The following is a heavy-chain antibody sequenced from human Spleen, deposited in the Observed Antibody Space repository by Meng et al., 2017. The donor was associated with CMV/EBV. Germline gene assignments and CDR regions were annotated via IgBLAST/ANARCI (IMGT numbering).Heavy chain of an antibody. CDR3: ARDHYYYYGMDV. CDR2: IYHSGST. J-gene: IGHJ6*02. V-gene: IGHV4-38-2*02. Sequence: SETLSLTCTVSGYSISSGYYWGWIQQPPGKGLEWIGSIYHSGSTYYNPSLKSRVTISVDTSKNQFSLKLSSVTAADTAVYYCARDHYYYYGMDVWGQGTTVTVSS. CDR1: GYSISSGYY.